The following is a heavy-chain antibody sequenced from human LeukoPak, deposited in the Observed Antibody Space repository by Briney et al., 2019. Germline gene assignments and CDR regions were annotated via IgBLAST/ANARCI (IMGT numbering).Heavy chain of an antibody. CDR1: GGSISSYY. D-gene: IGHD2-2*01. CDR2: IYSSGST. V-gene: IGHV4-4*07. Sequence: SETLSLTCTVSGGSISSYYWSWIRQPPGKGLEWIGRIYSSGSTNYNPSLKSRVTMSVDTSKNQFSLKLSSVTAADTAVYYCARFSRVVPAAIGYYYYYGMDVWGQGTTVTVSS. J-gene: IGHJ6*02. CDR3: ARFSRVVPAAIGYYYYYGMDV.